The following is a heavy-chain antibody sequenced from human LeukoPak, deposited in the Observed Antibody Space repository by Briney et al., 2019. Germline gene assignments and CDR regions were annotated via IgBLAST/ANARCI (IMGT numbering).Heavy chain of an antibody. D-gene: IGHD6-19*01. V-gene: IGHV3-30*18. Sequence: GRSLRLSCAASGFTFSSYGMHWVRQAPGKGLEGVAVISYDGSNKYYADSVKGRFTISRDNSKNTLYLQMNSLRAEDTAVYYCAKGSGCSYWGQGTLVTVSS. CDR2: ISYDGSNK. CDR1: GFTFSSYG. J-gene: IGHJ4*02. CDR3: AKGSGCSY.